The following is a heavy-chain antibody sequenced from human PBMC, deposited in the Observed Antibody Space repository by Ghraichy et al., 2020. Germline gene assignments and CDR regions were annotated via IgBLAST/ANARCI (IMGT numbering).Heavy chain of an antibody. Sequence: GGSLRLSCAASGFTFTDAWMSWVRQAPGKGLEWVARIKSKAYGGTKEYAAPVQGRFTISRDDSDWKLYLQMNSLKTEDTAFYYGTTLSTTATHGGDYWGQVALVTVSS. CDR1: GFTFTDAW. V-gene: IGHV3-15*01. J-gene: IGHJ4*02. D-gene: IGHD4-17*01. CDR2: IKSKAYGGTK. CDR3: TTLSTTATHGGDY.